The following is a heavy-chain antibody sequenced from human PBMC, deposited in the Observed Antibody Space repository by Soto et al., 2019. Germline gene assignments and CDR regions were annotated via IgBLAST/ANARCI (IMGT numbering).Heavy chain of an antibody. CDR2: INPSGGST. CDR1: GYTFTSYY. D-gene: IGHD3-10*01. V-gene: IGHV1-46*01. Sequence: ASVKVSCKASGYTFTSYYMHWVRQAPGQGLEWMGIINPSGGSTSYAQKFQGRVTMTRDTSTSTVYMELSSLRSEDTAVYYCAPLLLWFGELTPHWGQGTLVTVSS. CDR3: APLLLWFGELTPH. J-gene: IGHJ4*02.